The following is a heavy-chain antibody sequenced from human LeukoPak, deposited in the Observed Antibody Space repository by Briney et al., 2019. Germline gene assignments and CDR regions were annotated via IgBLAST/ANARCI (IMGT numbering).Heavy chain of an antibody. V-gene: IGHV3-43*01. CDR1: GFIFDDYT. Sequence: GRSLRLSCSASGFIFDDYTMHWVRQAPGKGLEWVSLISWDGGSTYYADSVKGRFTISRDNSKNSLSLQMNSLRAEDTALYYCAKDGKNYFDYWGQGTLVTVSS. CDR2: ISWDGGST. J-gene: IGHJ4*02. CDR3: AKDGKNYFDY.